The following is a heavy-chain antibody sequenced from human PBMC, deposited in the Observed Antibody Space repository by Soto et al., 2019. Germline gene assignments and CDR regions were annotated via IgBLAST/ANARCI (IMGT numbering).Heavy chain of an antibody. Sequence: QMQLVESGGGVVQPGRSLRLSCAASGFMFSNYAVHWVRQAPGKGLEWVSIISFDGSNKYYADSVKGRFTVSRDDSKDTVYLQMNSLSAEDTAVYFCASCNAACYRDAFHMWGRGTMVTVSS. CDR2: ISFDGSNK. CDR1: GFMFSNYA. CDR3: ASCNAACYRDAFHM. V-gene: IGHV3-30-3*01. D-gene: IGHD2-2*01. J-gene: IGHJ3*02.